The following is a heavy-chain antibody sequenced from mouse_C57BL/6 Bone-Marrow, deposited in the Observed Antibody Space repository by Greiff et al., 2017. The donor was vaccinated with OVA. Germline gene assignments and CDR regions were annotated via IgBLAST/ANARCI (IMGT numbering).Heavy chain of an antibody. CDR1: GFTFSSYA. CDR3: ARETAQATSFDY. J-gene: IGHJ2*01. CDR2: ISDGGSYT. Sequence: EVQRVESGGGLVKPGGSLKLSCAASGFTFSSYAMSWVRQTPEKRLEWVATISDGGSYTYYPDNVKGRFTISRDNAKNNLYLQMSHLKSEDTAMYYCARETAQATSFDYWGQGTTLTVSS. D-gene: IGHD3-2*02. V-gene: IGHV5-4*01.